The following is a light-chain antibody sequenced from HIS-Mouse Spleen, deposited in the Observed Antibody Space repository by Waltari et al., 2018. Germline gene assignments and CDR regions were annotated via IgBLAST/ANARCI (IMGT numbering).Light chain of an antibody. Sequence: QSALTQPASVSGSPGQSITISCTGTSSDVGSYNLVSWYQQHPGKAPKRMIYEGSKRPSGVSKRVSGSKSGNTASLTISGLQAEDEADYYCCSDAGSSTSWVFGGGTKLTVL. CDR3: CSDAGSSTSWV. V-gene: IGLV2-23*01. J-gene: IGLJ3*02. CDR2: EGS. CDR1: SSDVGSYNL.